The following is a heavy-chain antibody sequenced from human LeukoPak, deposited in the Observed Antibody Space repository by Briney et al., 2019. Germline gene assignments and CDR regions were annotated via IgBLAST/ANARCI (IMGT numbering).Heavy chain of an antibody. V-gene: IGHV3-48*01. Sequence: GGSLRLSCAASGFTFGSYSMNWVRQAPGKGLEWVSFISGLSGTREYADSVKGRFTISRDNAKNSLYLQMNSLRVEDTAVYYCARDQGGSYSYWGQGTLVTVSS. CDR3: ARDQGGSYSY. J-gene: IGHJ4*02. CDR1: GFTFGSYS. D-gene: IGHD1-26*01. CDR2: ISGLSGTR.